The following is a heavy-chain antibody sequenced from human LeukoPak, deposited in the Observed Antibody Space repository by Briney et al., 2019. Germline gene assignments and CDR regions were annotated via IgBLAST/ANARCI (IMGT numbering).Heavy chain of an antibody. Sequence: GGSPRLSCAASGFTFSSYAMSWVRQAPGKGLEWVSAISGSGGSTYYADSVKGRFTISRDNSKNTLYLQMNSLRAEDTAVYYCAKVPRIAAAGTGFDYWGQGTLVTVSS. J-gene: IGHJ4*02. V-gene: IGHV3-23*01. CDR3: AKVPRIAAAGTGFDY. CDR1: GFTFSSYA. CDR2: ISGSGGST. D-gene: IGHD6-13*01.